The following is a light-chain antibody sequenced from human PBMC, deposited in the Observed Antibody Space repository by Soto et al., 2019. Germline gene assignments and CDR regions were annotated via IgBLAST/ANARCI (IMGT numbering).Light chain of an antibody. CDR3: QQGT. J-gene: IGKJ3*01. Sequence: EVVLTQSPGTLSLSPGERATLSCRASHSIISSYLAWYQQKPAQAPRLLLYGASNRATGIPDRFSGSGSGTDFTLTISRVEPEDFAVYYCQQGTFGPGTKVEIK. CDR2: GAS. V-gene: IGKV3-20*01. CDR1: HSIISSY.